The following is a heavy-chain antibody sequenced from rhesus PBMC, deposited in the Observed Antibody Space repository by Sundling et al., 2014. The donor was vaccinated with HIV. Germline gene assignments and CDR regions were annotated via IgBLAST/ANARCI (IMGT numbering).Heavy chain of an antibody. CDR1: GFTFDDYA. V-gene: IGHV3-201*01. CDR2: INWSGDST. J-gene: IGHJ4*01. CDR3: AREEPVVVLTAPLDY. D-gene: IGHD2-15*01. Sequence: EVQLVESGGGVVQPGGSLRLSCVASGFTFDDYAMHWVRQVPGKGLEWVSGINWSGDSTYYADSVRGRFTISRDNAKNSLYLQMDSLSAEDTALYSCAREEPVVVLTAPLDYWGQGVLVTVSS.